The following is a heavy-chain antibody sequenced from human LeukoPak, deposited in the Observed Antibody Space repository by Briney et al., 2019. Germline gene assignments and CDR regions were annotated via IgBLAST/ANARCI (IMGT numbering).Heavy chain of an antibody. V-gene: IGHV1-18*01. CDR1: GYTFTSYG. CDR3: AREGGGDILTGYYYFDY. J-gene: IGHJ4*02. Sequence: ASVKVSCKACGYTFTSYGISWARQAPGQGLEWMGWISAYNGNTNYAQKLQGRVTMTTDTSTSTAYMELRSLRSDDTAVYYCAREGGGDILTGYYYFDYWGQGTLVTVSS. CDR2: ISAYNGNT. D-gene: IGHD3-9*01.